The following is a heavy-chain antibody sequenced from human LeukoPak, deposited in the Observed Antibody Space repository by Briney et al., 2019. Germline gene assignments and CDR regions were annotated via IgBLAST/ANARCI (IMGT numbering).Heavy chain of an antibody. V-gene: IGHV4-4*07. J-gene: IGHJ2*01. CDR2: IYSSGTT. CDR1: GGSISSYY. D-gene: IGHD6-13*01. Sequence: PSETLSLSCTVSGGSISSYYWSWIRQPAGKGLEWIGRIYSSGTTNYNPSLKSRVTMSVDTSKNQFSLNLSSLTAADTAVYYCTRVGASVAAAAYWYLDLWGRGTLVSVSS. CDR3: TRVGASVAAAAYWYLDL.